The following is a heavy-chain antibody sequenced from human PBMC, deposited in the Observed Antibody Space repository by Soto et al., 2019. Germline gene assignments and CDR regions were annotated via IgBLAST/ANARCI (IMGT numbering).Heavy chain of an antibody. V-gene: IGHV3-33*01. D-gene: IGHD1-1*01. CDR2: IWHHGGNK. CDR3: VSDETQLERRPSYGKDV. CDR1: GFTFSHYG. Sequence: QMQLEESGGGVVQPGRSLRLSCVASGFTFSHYGMHWVRQAPGKGLEWVAVIWHHGGNKYYADSVKGRFTIYRDNARNPLYLQMDSMRGEDTGVYYCVSDETQLERRPSYGKDVWGRGTTVIVSS. J-gene: IGHJ6*02.